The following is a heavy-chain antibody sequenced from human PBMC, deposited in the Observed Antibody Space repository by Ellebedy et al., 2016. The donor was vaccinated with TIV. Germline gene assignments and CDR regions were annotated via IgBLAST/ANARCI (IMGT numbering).Heavy chain of an antibody. V-gene: IGHV4-59*08. J-gene: IGHJ4*02. Sequence: MPSGTLSLTCTVSGGSISNYYWNWIRQPPGKGLEWIGDIYYSGSTNYDPALKSRVTISVDVPKNQFSLKLNSVTAADTAVYYCASGGTVTSGTPVPEYWGQGTLVTVSS. CDR1: GGSISNYY. CDR2: IYYSGST. CDR3: ASGGTVTSGTPVPEY. D-gene: IGHD4-17*01.